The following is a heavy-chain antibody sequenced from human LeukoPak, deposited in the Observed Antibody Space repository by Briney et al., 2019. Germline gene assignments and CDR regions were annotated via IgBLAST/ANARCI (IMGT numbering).Heavy chain of an antibody. CDR3: ATDRLRFLEWPPRGDYYIDV. V-gene: IGHV1-24*01. D-gene: IGHD3-3*01. CDR2: FDPEDGET. Sequence: ASVKVSCKVSGYTLTELSMHWVRQAPGKGLEWMGGFDPEDGETIYAQKFQGRVTMTEDTSTDTAYMELSSLRSEDTAVYYCATDRLRFLEWPPRGDYYIDVWGKGTTVTVSS. J-gene: IGHJ6*03. CDR1: GYTLTELS.